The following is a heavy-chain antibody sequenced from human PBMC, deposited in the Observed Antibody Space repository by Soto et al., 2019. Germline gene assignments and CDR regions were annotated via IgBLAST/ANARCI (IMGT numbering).Heavy chain of an antibody. J-gene: IGHJ5*02. D-gene: IGHD2-15*01. Sequence: SETLSLTCTVSGGSISRHYWSWIRQPPGKGLEWIGYIYYSGSTKYNPSLKSRVTISVDTSKNQFSLKLSSVTAADTAVYYCARHVGYYSQGEWFDPWGQGTLVTVSS. CDR1: GGSISRHY. V-gene: IGHV4-59*08. CDR3: ARHVGYYSQGEWFDP. CDR2: IYYSGST.